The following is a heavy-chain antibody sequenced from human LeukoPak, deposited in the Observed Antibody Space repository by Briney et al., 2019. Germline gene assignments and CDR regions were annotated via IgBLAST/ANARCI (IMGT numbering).Heavy chain of an antibody. V-gene: IGHV3-74*01. CDR1: GFTFSSYW. CDR2: INDDGSST. D-gene: IGHD3-10*01. Sequence: GGSLRLSCTASGFTFSSYWMHWVRHAPGKGLVWVSRINDDGSSTIYADSVKGRFTISRDNAKNTLYLQMNSLRAEDTAVYYCARGGGHFDYWGQGTLVTVSS. J-gene: IGHJ4*02. CDR3: ARGGGHFDY.